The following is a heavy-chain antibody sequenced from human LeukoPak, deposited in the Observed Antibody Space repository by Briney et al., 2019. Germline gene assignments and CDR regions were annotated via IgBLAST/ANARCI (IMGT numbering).Heavy chain of an antibody. CDR1: GYTFTGYY. CDR3: ARVGYYGSGSYYSWDYAFDI. D-gene: IGHD3-10*01. V-gene: IGHV1-2*02. J-gene: IGHJ3*02. Sequence: ASVKVSCKASGYTFTGYYMHWVRQAPGQGLEWMGWINPNSGGTNYAQKFQGRVTMTRDTSISTAYMELSRLRSDDTAVYYCARVGYYGSGSYYSWDYAFDIWGQGTMVTVSS. CDR2: INPNSGGT.